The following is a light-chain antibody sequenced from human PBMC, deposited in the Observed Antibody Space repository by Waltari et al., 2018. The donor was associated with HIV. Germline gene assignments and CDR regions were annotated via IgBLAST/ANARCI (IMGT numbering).Light chain of an antibody. CDR1: RNDVGGHSH. Sequence: QLAPTQPASMTGSPGQSITISCTGTRNDVGGHSHVSWYKEHPGQAPDHPIYPVTNRPSGVSDRFSASKSGNTASLTISGLLAEDEADYYCISFTNRSILVFGGGTKLTV. CDR3: ISFTNRSILV. CDR2: PVT. V-gene: IGLV2-14*03. J-gene: IGLJ3*02.